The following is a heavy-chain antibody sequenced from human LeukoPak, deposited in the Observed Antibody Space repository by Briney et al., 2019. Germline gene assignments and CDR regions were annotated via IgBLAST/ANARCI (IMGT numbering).Heavy chain of an antibody. CDR2: ISSSGSTI. CDR1: GFTFSDYY. J-gene: IGHJ4*02. Sequence: GGSLRLSCAASGFTFSDYYMSWIRQAPGKGLEWVSYISSSGSTIYYADSVKGRFTISRDNAKNSLYLQMNSLSAEDTAVYYCARDLGEMATTPFDYWGQGTLVTVSS. D-gene: IGHD5-24*01. CDR3: ARDLGEMATTPFDY. V-gene: IGHV3-11*01.